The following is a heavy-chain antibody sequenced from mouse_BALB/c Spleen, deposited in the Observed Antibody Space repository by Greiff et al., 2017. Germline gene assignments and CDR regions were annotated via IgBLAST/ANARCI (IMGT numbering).Heavy chain of an antibody. V-gene: IGHV5-6*01. Sequence: EVQLVESGGDLVKPGGSLKLSCAASGFTFSSYGMSWVRQTPDKRLEWVATISSGGSYTYYPDSVKGRFTISRDNAKNTLYLQMSSLKSEDTAMYYCARQVDGSSFAYWGQGTLVTVSA. J-gene: IGHJ3*01. CDR1: GFTFSSYG. D-gene: IGHD1-1*01. CDR2: ISSGGSYT. CDR3: ARQVDGSSFAY.